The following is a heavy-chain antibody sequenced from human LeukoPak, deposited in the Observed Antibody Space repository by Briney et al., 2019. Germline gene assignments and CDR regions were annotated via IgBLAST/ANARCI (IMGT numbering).Heavy chain of an antibody. Sequence: GGSLRLSCTASGFTFSDYSMNWVRQAPGKGLEWVSSISSVSSYIYYADSVKGRFTISRDNARNSLYLQMNSLRAEDTAVYYCAKAATGTRNAFDIWGQGTMVTVSS. D-gene: IGHD6-13*01. CDR3: AKAATGTRNAFDI. V-gene: IGHV3-21*01. CDR1: GFTFSDYS. CDR2: ISSVSSYI. J-gene: IGHJ3*02.